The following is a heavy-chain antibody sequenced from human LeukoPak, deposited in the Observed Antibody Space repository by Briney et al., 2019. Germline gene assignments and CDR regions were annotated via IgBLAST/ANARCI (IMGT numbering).Heavy chain of an antibody. V-gene: IGHV3-9*01. J-gene: IGHJ3*02. D-gene: IGHD3-9*01. Sequence: PGGSLRLSCAGSGFTFDDYAMHWVRQPPGKGLEWVSGINWNSGSIGYADSVKGRFTISRDNAKISLYLQMNSLRAEDTALYYCAKGGDVDILNSHDAFDIWGQGTMVTVSS. CDR3: AKGGDVDILNSHDAFDI. CDR2: INWNSGSI. CDR1: GFTFDDYA.